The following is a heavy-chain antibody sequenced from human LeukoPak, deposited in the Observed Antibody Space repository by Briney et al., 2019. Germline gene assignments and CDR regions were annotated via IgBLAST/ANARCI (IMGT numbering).Heavy chain of an antibody. CDR3: TGRDDYGDY. Sequence: GGSLRLSXAASGFTFSGSAMHWVRQASGKGLEWVGRIRTKTNNYSTAYIASVRGRFTISRDDSKNTAYLQMNSLKTEDTAVYYCTGRDDYGDYWGLGILVTVSS. V-gene: IGHV3-73*01. D-gene: IGHD1-26*01. CDR2: IRTKTNNYST. J-gene: IGHJ4*02. CDR1: GFTFSGSA.